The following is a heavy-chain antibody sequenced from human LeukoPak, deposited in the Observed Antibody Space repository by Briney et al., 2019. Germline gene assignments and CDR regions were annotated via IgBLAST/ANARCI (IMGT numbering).Heavy chain of an antibody. D-gene: IGHD3-22*01. V-gene: IGHV3-23*01. Sequence: PGGSLRLSCAASGFSFSRYWMNWVRQAPGKGLEWVSAICGSGGSTYYAYSVKGRFTISSDNSRNTLSLQLNSLRAEDTAVYYCAKLDYYDSRAFHIWGQGTMVTVSS. CDR2: ICGSGGST. J-gene: IGHJ3*02. CDR3: AKLDYYDSRAFHI. CDR1: GFSFSRYW.